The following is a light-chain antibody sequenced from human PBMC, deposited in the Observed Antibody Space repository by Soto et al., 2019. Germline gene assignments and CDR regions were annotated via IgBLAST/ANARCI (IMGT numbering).Light chain of an antibody. J-gene: IGLJ3*02. CDR1: SSEIGSNNY. CDR2: EVS. Sequence: QSVLTQPASVSGSPGQSITISCTGTSSEIGSNNYVSWFQQRPGKAPTLLIYEVSNRPSGVSTHFSGSKSGNTASLTISGLLPEDEAEYYCSSYTTTTRLFGGGTKLTVL. V-gene: IGLV2-14*01. CDR3: SSYTTTTRL.